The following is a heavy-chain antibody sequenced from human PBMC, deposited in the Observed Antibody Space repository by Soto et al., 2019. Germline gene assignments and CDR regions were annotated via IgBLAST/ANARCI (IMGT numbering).Heavy chain of an antibody. CDR3: TRWNEQNYYDSGGYRGDFDY. J-gene: IGHJ4*02. V-gene: IGHV3-73*02. D-gene: IGHD3-22*01. CDR2: IRTKANSYAT. CDR1: GFTFSGAA. Sequence: EVQLVESGGGLVQPGGSLKLSCAASGFTFSGAAMHWVRQASGKGLEWVGRIRTKANSYATEYAASVKGRFTISRDDSKNTAYLQMNSLKTEDTAVYYCTRWNEQNYYDSGGYRGDFDYWGQGTLVTVSS.